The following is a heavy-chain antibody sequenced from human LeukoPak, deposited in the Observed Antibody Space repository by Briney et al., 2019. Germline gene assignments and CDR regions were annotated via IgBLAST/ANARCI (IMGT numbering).Heavy chain of an antibody. J-gene: IGHJ5*02. CDR1: GGSISSSNW. V-gene: IGHV4-4*02. CDR2: IYHSGST. Sequence: SGTLSLTCAVSGGSISSSNWWSWGRPPPEKRLEWIGKIYHSGSTNYNPSLKSRVTISVDKSKNQFSLKLSSVTAADTAVYYCASSQAVALFDPWGQGTLVTVSS. D-gene: IGHD6-19*01. CDR3: ASSQAVALFDP.